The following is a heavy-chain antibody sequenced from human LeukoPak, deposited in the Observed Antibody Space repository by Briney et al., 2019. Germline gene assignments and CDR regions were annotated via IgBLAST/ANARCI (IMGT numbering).Heavy chain of an antibody. CDR3: ARDSHDSSGYYFSY. CDR1: GGSISSGDYY. CDR2: IYYSGST. D-gene: IGHD3-22*01. V-gene: IGHV4-30-4*01. J-gene: IGHJ4*02. Sequence: PSETLSLTCTVSGGSISSGDYYWSWIRQPPGKGLEWIVYIYYSGSTYYNPSLKSRVTISVDTSKNQFSLKLSSVTAADTAVYYCARDSHDSSGYYFSYWGQGTLVTVSS.